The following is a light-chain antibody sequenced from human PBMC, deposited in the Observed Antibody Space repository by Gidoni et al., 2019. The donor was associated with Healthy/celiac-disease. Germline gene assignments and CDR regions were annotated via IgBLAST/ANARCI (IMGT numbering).Light chain of an antibody. CDR1: SLRSYY. J-gene: IGLJ2*01. CDR2: GKN. V-gene: IGLV3-19*01. Sequence: SSELTQDPAVSVALGQTVRITCQGYSLRSYYASWYQQKPGQAPVLVIYGKNNRPSGIPDRFSGSSSGNTASLTITGAQAEDEADYYCNSRDSSGPVVFGGGTKLTVL. CDR3: NSRDSSGPVV.